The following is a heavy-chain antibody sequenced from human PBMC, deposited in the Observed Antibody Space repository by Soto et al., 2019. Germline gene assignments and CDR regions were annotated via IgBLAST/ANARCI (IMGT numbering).Heavy chain of an antibody. CDR3: ARGRSTTVVPAGPNWFDP. CDR1: GGSFSYYY. D-gene: IGHD2-2*01. V-gene: IGHV4-34*01. CDR2: INHSGST. J-gene: IGHJ5*02. Sequence: SETLSLTCAVYGGSFSYYYWSWIRQPPGKGLEWIGQINHSGSTNYSPSLKSRVTISVDTSKNQFSLKLSSVTAADTAVYYCARGRSTTVVPAGPNWFDPWGQGARVTVSS.